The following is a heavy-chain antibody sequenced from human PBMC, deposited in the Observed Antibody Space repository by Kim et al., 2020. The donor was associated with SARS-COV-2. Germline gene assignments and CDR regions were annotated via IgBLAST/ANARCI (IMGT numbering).Heavy chain of an antibody. V-gene: IGHV3-30*04. J-gene: IGHJ4*02. Sequence: GGSLRLSCAASGFTFSSYAMHWVRQAPGKGLEWVAVISYDGSNKYYADSVKGRFTISRDNNKNTLYLQMNSLRAEDTAVYYCARDAYDYVWGSYRYSYWGRGTLVTVSS. CDR1: GFTFSSYA. CDR2: ISYDGSNK. D-gene: IGHD3-16*02. CDR3: ARDAYDYVWGSYRYSY.